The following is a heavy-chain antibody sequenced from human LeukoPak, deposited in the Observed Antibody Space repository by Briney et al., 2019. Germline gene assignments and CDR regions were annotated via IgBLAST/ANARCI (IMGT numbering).Heavy chain of an antibody. Sequence: MTSETLSLTCTVSGGSISSGGYYWSWIRQPPGKGLEWIGYIYHSGSTYYNPSLKSRVTISVDTSKNQFSLKLSSVTAADTAVYYCARLTPSGSHDYWGQGTLVTVSS. CDR2: IYHSGST. CDR3: ARLTPSGSHDY. CDR1: GGSISSGGYY. V-gene: IGHV4-61*08. D-gene: IGHD1-26*01. J-gene: IGHJ4*02.